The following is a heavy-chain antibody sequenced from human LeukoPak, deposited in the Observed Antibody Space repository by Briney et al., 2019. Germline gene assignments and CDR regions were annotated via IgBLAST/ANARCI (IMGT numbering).Heavy chain of an antibody. CDR1: GFTFSGYS. CDR3: ARVFWSGPHYYFDY. Sequence: GGSLRLSCAASGFTFSGYSMSWVRQAPGKGLEWVSSISSSSSSIYYADSVKGRFTISRDNAKNSLYLQMNSLGAEDTAVYYCARVFWSGPHYYFDYWGQGALVTVSS. V-gene: IGHV3-21*01. D-gene: IGHD3-3*01. CDR2: ISSSSSSI. J-gene: IGHJ4*02.